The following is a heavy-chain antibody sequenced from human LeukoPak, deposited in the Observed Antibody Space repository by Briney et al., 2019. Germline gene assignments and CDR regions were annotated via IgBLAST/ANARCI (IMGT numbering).Heavy chain of an antibody. D-gene: IGHD1-1*01. CDR2: ISCGSGCI. J-gene: IGHJ4*02. V-gene: IGHV3-23*01. CDR3: AKVVTGNHQSGSGHFDC. CDR1: GFTFSTNA. Sequence: GGSLRLSCVASGFTFSTNAVGWVRQAPGKGLQWVAAISCGSGCIYYADSVKGRFTISRDNSKNSVYLQMNSLRAEDTAVYYFAKVVTGNHQSGSGHFDCWVQG.